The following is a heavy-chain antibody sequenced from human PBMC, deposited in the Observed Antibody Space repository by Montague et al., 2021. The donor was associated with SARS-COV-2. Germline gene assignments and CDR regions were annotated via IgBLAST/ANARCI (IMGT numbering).Heavy chain of an antibody. CDR1: GGSISSRSYY. V-gene: IGHV4-39*01. Sequence: SETLSLTCTVSGGSISSRSYYWGWIRQPPGKGLEWLGSIYYSGXTXYXXXXKXRVTISVDTSKNQFSLKLSSVTAADTAVYYCARGRGTALFRRVYFGMDVWGQGTTVTVSS. CDR3: ARGRGTALFRRVYFGMDV. D-gene: IGHD1-1*01. J-gene: IGHJ6*02. CDR2: IYYSGXT.